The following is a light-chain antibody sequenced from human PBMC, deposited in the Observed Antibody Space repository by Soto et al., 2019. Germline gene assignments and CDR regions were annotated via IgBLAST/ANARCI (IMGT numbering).Light chain of an antibody. CDR3: CSYAGSYTYV. CDR1: SSNVGSYNL. CDR2: EVS. V-gene: IGLV2-23*02. Sequence: QSVLTQPASVSGSPGQSITIACTGTSSNVGSYNLVSWYQQHPGKAPKLMIYEVSKRPSGVSNRFSGSKSGNTASLTISGLQAEDEADYHCCSYAGSYTYVFGTGTKVTV. J-gene: IGLJ1*01.